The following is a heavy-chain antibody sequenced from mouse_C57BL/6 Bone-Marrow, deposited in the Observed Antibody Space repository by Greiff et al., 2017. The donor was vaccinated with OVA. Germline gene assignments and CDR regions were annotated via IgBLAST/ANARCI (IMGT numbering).Heavy chain of an antibody. CDR2: INPYNGGT. J-gene: IGHJ2*01. V-gene: IGHV1-19*01. Sequence: VQLKQSGPVLVKPGASVKMSCKASGYTFTDYYMNWVKQSHGKSLEWIGVINPYNGGTSYNQKFKGKATLTVDKSSSTAYMELNSLTSEDSAVYYCARLITTVVDYWGQGTTLTVSS. CDR3: ARLITTVVDY. D-gene: IGHD1-1*01. CDR1: GYTFTDYY.